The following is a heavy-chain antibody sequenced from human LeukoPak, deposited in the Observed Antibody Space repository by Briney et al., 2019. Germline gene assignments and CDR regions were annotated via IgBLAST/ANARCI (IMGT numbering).Heavy chain of an antibody. CDR1: GFTFNNYA. V-gene: IGHV3-23*01. CDR2: IRASGGTT. D-gene: IGHD2-15*01. J-gene: IGHJ4*02. CDR3: AKDKASVAAKGPFDY. Sequence: GGSLRLSCAASGFTFNNYAMRWVRQAPGKGLEWVSAIRASGGTTYYADSVKGRFTISRDNSKNTLYLQFNSLRAEDTAVYYCAKDKASVAAKGPFDYWGQGALVT.